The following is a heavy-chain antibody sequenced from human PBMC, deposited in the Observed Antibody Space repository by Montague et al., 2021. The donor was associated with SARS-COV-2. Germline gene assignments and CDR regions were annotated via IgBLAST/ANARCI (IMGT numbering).Heavy chain of an antibody. V-gene: IGHV4-39*07. J-gene: IGHJ4*02. CDR1: GGSIISSDHY. CDR2: IFYSGTT. Sequence: SETLSLTCTVSGGSIISSDHYWAWIRQPPGGALEWIGNIFYSGTTYYNLSLQSRVTISIDTSKNQFSLKVRSVTVADTAVYYCARSHDDTGYFLEDFWGQGALVTVSS. CDR3: ARSHDDTGYFLEDF. D-gene: IGHD5-12*01.